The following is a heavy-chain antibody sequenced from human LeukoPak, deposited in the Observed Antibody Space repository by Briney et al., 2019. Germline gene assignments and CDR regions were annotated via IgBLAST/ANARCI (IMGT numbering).Heavy chain of an antibody. Sequence: SVKVSCKASGGTFSSYAISWVRQAPGQGLEWMGGIIPIFGTANYAQKFQGRVTITADESTSTAYMELSSLRSEDTAVYYCARTNDIVVVPAALSYYFDYWGQGTLVTVSS. D-gene: IGHD2-2*01. CDR3: ARTNDIVVVPAALSYYFDY. J-gene: IGHJ4*02. CDR2: IIPIFGTA. CDR1: GGTFSSYA. V-gene: IGHV1-69*13.